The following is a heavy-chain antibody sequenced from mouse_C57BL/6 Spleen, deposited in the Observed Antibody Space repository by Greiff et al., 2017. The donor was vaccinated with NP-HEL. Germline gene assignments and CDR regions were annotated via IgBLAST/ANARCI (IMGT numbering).Heavy chain of an antibody. CDR2: IDPSDSYT. CDR1: GYTFTSYW. J-gene: IGHJ3*01. Sequence: QVQLQQPGAELVKPGASVKLSCKASGYTFTSYWMQWVKQRPGQGLEWIGEIDPSDSYTNYNQKFKGKATLTVDTSSSTAYMQLSSLTSEDSAVYYCARSYYGSSYDAWFAYWGQGTLVTVSA. V-gene: IGHV1-50*01. CDR3: ARSYYGSSYDAWFAY. D-gene: IGHD1-1*01.